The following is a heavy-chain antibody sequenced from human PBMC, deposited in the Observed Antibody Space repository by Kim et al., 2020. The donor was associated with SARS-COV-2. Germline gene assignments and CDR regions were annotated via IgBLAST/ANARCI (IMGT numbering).Heavy chain of an antibody. V-gene: IGHV4-39*01. Sequence: PTIRGRVTISVDTSKNQFSLKLSSVTAADTAVYYCARVVKWELPMYYFDYWGQGTLVTVSS. J-gene: IGHJ4*02. D-gene: IGHD1-26*01. CDR3: ARVVKWELPMYYFDY.